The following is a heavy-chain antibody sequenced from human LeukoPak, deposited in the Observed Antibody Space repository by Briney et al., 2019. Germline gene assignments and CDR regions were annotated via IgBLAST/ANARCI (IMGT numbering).Heavy chain of an antibody. CDR2: IYYSGST. CDR1: GGSISSYY. Sequence: GSLRLSCTVSGGSISSYYWSWIRQPPVKGLEWIGYIYYSGSTNYNPSLKSRVTISVDTSKNQFSLKLSSVTAADTAVYYCARLGPLRYFDWFSRPYYGMDVWGQGTTVTVSS. D-gene: IGHD3-9*01. J-gene: IGHJ6*02. CDR3: ARLGPLRYFDWFSRPYYGMDV. V-gene: IGHV4-59*08.